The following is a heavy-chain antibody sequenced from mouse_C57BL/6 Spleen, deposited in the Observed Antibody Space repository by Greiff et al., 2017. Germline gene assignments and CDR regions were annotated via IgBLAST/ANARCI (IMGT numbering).Heavy chain of an antibody. Sequence: EVKLVESGGGLVKPGGSLKLSCAASGFTFSSYAMSWVRQTPEKRLEWVATISDGGSYTYYPDNVKGRFTISRDNAKNNLYLQMSHLKSEDTAMYYCARSKVDYFDYWGQGTTLTVSS. V-gene: IGHV5-4*03. CDR2: ISDGGSYT. J-gene: IGHJ2*01. D-gene: IGHD1-1*01. CDR1: GFTFSSYA. CDR3: ARSKVDYFDY.